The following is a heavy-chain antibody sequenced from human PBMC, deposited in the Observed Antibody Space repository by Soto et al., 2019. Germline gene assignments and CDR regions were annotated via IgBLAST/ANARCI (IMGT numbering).Heavy chain of an antibody. CDR3: ARHAGYYFDY. Sequence: ETLCLSCAVWSMSFGGYCWNWIRQPPGKGLEWIEELYQGIRIIYNPSPDSRVTISGDSSNNQFPLQLRSVTAADTAAYFCARHAGYYFDYWGQGTLVTVSS. J-gene: IGHJ4*02. CDR2: LYQGIRI. V-gene: IGHV4-34*01. CDR1: SMSFGGYC.